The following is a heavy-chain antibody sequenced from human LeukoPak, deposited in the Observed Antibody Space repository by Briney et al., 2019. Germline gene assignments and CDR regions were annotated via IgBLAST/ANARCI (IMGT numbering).Heavy chain of an antibody. CDR3: AKVGSPNYYYYGMDV. J-gene: IGHJ6*02. D-gene: IGHD6-19*01. CDR1: GFTVSSNY. CDR2: IYGGGTT. Sequence: GGSLRLSCAASGFTVSSNYMSWVRQAPGKGLEWVSVIYGGGTTFYADSVKGRFTISRDNSKNTLYLQMNSLRAEDTAVYYCAKVGSPNYYYYGMDVWAKGPRSPSP. V-gene: IGHV3-53*01.